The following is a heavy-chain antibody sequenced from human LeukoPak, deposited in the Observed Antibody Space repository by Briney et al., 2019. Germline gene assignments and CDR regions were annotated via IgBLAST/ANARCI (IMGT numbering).Heavy chain of an antibody. CDR3: AAAPMGNC. V-gene: IGHV1-58*02. CDR1: GFRFRSSA. J-gene: IGHJ4*02. D-gene: IGHD4-23*01. CDR2: IVIGSGNT. Sequence: SVKVSCKASGFRFRSSAIQWVRQARAQRLEWLGWIVIGSGNTIYSQRFRERVTISRDMSTEKAYLEVSGLRTDATAGYYCAAAPMGNCWGEGTLVTVSS.